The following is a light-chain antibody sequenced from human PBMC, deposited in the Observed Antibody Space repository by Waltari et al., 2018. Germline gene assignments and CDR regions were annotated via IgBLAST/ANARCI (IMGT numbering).Light chain of an antibody. V-gene: IGKV1-39*01. Sequence: DIQMTQSPSSLSASVGDRVTITCRASQSISSYLNWYQQKPGKAPKLLIYAASSLQSGVPSRFSGSGSGTDFTLTISSLQPEEFATYYCQQSYSTLGVTFGPGTKVDIK. CDR3: QQSYSTLGVT. CDR2: AAS. CDR1: QSISSY. J-gene: IGKJ3*01.